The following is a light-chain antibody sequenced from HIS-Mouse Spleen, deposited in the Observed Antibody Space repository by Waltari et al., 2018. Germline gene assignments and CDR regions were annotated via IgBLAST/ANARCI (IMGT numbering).Light chain of an antibody. CDR3: QSADSSGTGWV. J-gene: IGLJ3*02. CDR2: KDS. CDR1: AFPKQY. V-gene: IGLV3-25*03. Sequence: SYELTQPPSVPVSPGQTARITCSGDAFPKQYAFWYQQKPGQAPVLVIYKDSERPSGIPERFSGSSSGTTVTLTISGVQAEDEADYYCQSADSSGTGWVFGGGTKLTVL.